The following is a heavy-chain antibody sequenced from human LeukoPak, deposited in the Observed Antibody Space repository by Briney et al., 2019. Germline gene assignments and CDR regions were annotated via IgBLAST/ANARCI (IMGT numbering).Heavy chain of an antibody. V-gene: IGHV3-66*01. CDR2: IYSGGST. Sequence: GGSLRLSCAASGFTVSSNYMSWVRQAPGKGLEWVSVIYSGGSTFYADSVKGRFTISRDTSKNTLYLQMNSLRAEDTAVYYCAKDQAVAGPLSFDYWGQGTLVTVSS. J-gene: IGHJ4*02. CDR1: GFTVSSNY. CDR3: AKDQAVAGPLSFDY. D-gene: IGHD6-19*01.